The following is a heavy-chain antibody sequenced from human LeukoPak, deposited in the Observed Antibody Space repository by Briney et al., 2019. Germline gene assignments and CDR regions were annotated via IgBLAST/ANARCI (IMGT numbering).Heavy chain of an antibody. J-gene: IGHJ6*02. V-gene: IGHV4-30-2*01. D-gene: IGHD3-10*01. CDR2: IDHSGST. CDR1: GGSISSGGYS. Sequence: SQTLSLTWAVSGGSISSGGYSWSWIRQPPGKGLEWIGYIDHSGSTYYNPSLKSRVTISVDRSKNQFSLKLSSVTAADTAVYYCARDRGYYGSGSSGAGYYYYGMDVWGQGTTVTVSS. CDR3: ARDRGYYGSGSSGAGYYYYGMDV.